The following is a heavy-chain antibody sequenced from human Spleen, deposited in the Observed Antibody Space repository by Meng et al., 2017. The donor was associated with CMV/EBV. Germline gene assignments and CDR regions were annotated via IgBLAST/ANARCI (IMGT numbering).Heavy chain of an antibody. CDR1: GFTFSDYY. Sequence: GESLKISCAASGFTFSDYYMSWIRQAPGKGLEWVSYISSSGTTIYYADSVKGRFTISRDNAKNSLYLQMNGLRAEDTAVYYCARDLLIAAAGYYYYHRGMDVWGQGTTVTVSS. CDR3: ARDLLIAAAGYYYYHRGMDV. V-gene: IGHV3-11*01. D-gene: IGHD6-13*01. CDR2: ISSSGTTI. J-gene: IGHJ6*02.